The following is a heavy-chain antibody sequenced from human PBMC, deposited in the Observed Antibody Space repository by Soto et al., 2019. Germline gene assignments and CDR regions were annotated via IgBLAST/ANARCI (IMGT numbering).Heavy chain of an antibody. Sequence: SETLSLTCTVSGGFMTNYYWNWIRQTPGKAPEWIAYIYYNGITNYNPSLKSRVTISVDTPKDQFSLKLNSVTAADTAMYYCARGRGGYYFYDYWGQGALVTVSS. CDR1: GGFMTNYY. J-gene: IGHJ4*02. D-gene: IGHD1-26*01. CDR2: IYYNGIT. V-gene: IGHV4-59*01. CDR3: ARGRGGYYFYDY.